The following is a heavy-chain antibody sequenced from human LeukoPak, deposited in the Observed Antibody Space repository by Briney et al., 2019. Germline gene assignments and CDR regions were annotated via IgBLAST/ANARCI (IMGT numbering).Heavy chain of an antibody. V-gene: IGHV3-30*03. CDR1: GFTFSDYA. CDR2: IAYSGTYT. D-gene: IGHD2/OR15-2a*01. Sequence: GTSLRLSCAASGFTFSDYAMHWVRQAPGKGLEWVAVIAYSGTYTHHADSLKGRFTISRDNSRDTLYLQINSLRPEDTALYYCARNKAITAFFGMDVWGQGTTIIVSS. J-gene: IGHJ6*02. CDR3: ARNKAITAFFGMDV.